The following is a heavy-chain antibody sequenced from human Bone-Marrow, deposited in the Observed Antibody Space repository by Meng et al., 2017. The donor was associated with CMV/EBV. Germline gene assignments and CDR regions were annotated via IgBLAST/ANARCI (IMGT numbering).Heavy chain of an antibody. CDR3: AKEGPYSSGWLDP. D-gene: IGHD6-19*01. J-gene: IGHJ5*02. CDR1: GVTFSSYA. Sequence: CAASGVTFSSYALRWVRQAPGKGLEWVATISGSGDSTNYPDSMKSRFTIYRDNSKNTMYLQMNSLRAEDTAVYYCAKEGPYSSGWLDPWGQGTLVTVSS. CDR2: ISGSGDST. V-gene: IGHV3-23*01.